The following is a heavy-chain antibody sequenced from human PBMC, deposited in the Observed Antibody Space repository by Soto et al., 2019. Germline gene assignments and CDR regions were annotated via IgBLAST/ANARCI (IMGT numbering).Heavy chain of an antibody. CDR1: GGTFSSYA. CDR3: ARRDCISTSCYYYYYYSMDV. Sequence: QVQLVQSGAEVKKPGSSVKVSCKTSGGTFSSYAISWVRQAPGQGLEWMGGIIPIFDTANYAQKFQGRVTITADESTSTAYMELSSLRSEDTAVYYCARRDCISTSCYYYYYYSMDVWVQGTTVTVTS. D-gene: IGHD2-2*01. J-gene: IGHJ6*02. CDR2: IIPIFDTA. V-gene: IGHV1-69*12.